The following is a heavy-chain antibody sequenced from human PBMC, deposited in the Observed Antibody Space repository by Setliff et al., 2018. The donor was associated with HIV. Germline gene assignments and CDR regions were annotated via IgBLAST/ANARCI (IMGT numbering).Heavy chain of an antibody. CDR1: GFTFSSYE. V-gene: IGHV3-48*03. CDR3: ARGGFGELSITHF. CDR2: ISSSGSDI. D-gene: IGHD3-10*01. Sequence: GSLRLSCAASGFTFSSYEMNWVRQAPGKGLEWLSYISSSGSDIYYADSVKGRFTISRDNAKNSLYLQMNSLRAEDTAVYYCARGGFGELSITHFWGQGTLVTVSS. J-gene: IGHJ4*02.